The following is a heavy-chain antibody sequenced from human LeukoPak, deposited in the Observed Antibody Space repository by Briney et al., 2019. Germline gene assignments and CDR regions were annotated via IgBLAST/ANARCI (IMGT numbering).Heavy chain of an antibody. Sequence: SETLSLTCAVSGSSINSGYYWGWIRQPPGKGLEWIGRIYHSGNTFYNPSLRSRVTISVDMSTNQFSLQVTSMTAADTAVYYCARDGVFHDSDGYSFDYWGQGTLVTVSS. V-gene: IGHV4-38-2*02. D-gene: IGHD3-22*01. CDR1: GSSINSGYY. CDR3: ARDGVFHDSDGYSFDY. J-gene: IGHJ4*02. CDR2: IYHSGNT.